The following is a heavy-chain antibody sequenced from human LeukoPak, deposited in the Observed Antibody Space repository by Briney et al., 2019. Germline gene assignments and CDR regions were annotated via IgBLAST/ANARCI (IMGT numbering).Heavy chain of an antibody. CDR2: IYYSGST. V-gene: IGHV4-39*07. Sequence: PSETLSLTCTVSGGSISSSSYYWGWIRQPPGKGLEWIGSIYYSGSTYYNPSLKSRVTISVDTSKNQFSLKLSSVTAADTAVYYCARGKGLQTRSGGLDAFDIWGQGTMVTVSS. D-gene: IGHD5-24*01. J-gene: IGHJ3*02. CDR1: GGSISSSSYY. CDR3: ARGKGLQTRSGGLDAFDI.